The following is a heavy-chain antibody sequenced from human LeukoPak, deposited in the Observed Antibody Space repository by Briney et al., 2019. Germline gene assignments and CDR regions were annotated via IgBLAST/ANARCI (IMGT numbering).Heavy chain of an antibody. Sequence: SETLSLTCAVYGGSFSGYYWSWIRQPPGKGLEWIGEINHSGSTNYNPSPKSRVTISVDTSKNQFSLKLSSVTAADTAVYYCARGRRKYYGSGTGSAFDIWGQGTMVTVSS. J-gene: IGHJ3*02. CDR3: ARGRRKYYGSGTGSAFDI. D-gene: IGHD3-10*01. CDR2: INHSGST. CDR1: GGSFSGYY. V-gene: IGHV4-34*01.